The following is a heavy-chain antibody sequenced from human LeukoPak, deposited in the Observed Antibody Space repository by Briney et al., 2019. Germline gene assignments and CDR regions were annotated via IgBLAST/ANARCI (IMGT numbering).Heavy chain of an antibody. J-gene: IGHJ6*03. CDR2: INHSGST. V-gene: IGHV4-34*01. Sequence: PSETVSLTCAVYGGSFSGYYWSWIRQPPGKGLEWIGEINHSGSTNYNPSLKSRVTISVDTSKNQFSLKLSSVTAADTAVYYCARVVRGVKGYYYYMDVWGKGTTVTVSS. CDR3: ARVVRGVKGYYYYMDV. CDR1: GGSFSGYY. D-gene: IGHD3-10*01.